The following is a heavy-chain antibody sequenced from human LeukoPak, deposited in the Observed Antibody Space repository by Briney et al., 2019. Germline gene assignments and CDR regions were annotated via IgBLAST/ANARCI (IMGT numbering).Heavy chain of an antibody. CDR2: IKSKSDGGTI. CDR1: GFILTDVW. Sequence: PGGSLRLSCAGAGFILTDVWMSWVRQAPGKGLEWVGRIKSKSDGGTIDYAAPVKGRITVSRDDSKKTLSLELNNLKTEGTGVYYCTTDLDYWGQGTLVTVSS. V-gene: IGHV3-15*01. J-gene: IGHJ4*02. CDR3: TTDLDY.